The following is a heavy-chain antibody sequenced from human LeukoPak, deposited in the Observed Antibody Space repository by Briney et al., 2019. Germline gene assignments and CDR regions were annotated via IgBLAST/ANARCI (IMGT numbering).Heavy chain of an antibody. V-gene: IGHV3-30-3*01. CDR3: MTAAGYNFGQY. D-gene: IGHD5-18*01. Sequence: PGGSLRLSCAASGFTFSSYAMHWVRRAPGKALEWVATISSDGGNRYYSDSVKGRFTISRDNSKNTLYLQMNSLRAEDTAIYYCMTAAGYNFGQYWGQGTLVTVSS. CDR1: GFTFSSYA. J-gene: IGHJ4*02. CDR2: ISSDGGNR.